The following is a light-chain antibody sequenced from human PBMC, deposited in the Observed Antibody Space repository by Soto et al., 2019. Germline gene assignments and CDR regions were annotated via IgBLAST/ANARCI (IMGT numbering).Light chain of an antibody. CDR2: VAS. V-gene: IGKV3-15*01. CDR1: QSVSSY. CDR3: QQYKDWPPR. Sequence: EMVMTQSPATLSVSPGERATLSCRASQSVSSYLAWYQKKPGQPPRLLIYVASTRAAGIPARFSGSGSGTAFTLTINSLQSEDFAVYYCQQYKDWPPRFGQGTKVEIK. J-gene: IGKJ1*01.